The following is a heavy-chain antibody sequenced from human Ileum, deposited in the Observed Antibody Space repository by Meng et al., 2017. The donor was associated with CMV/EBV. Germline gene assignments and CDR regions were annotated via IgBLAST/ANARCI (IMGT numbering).Heavy chain of an antibody. CDR1: GFTFSNYY. D-gene: IGHD6-13*01. J-gene: IGHJ5*02. CDR3: ARDGRHSSSFYYWFDP. V-gene: IGHV3-7*01. CDR2: IKEDGSEM. Sequence: GESLKISCAASGFTFSNYYMTWARQVPGKGLEWVANIKEDGSEMRYVDSVKGRFTISRDKAQNSLYLHMNSLRVEDTAVYYCARDGRHSSSFYYWFDPWGQGTLVTVSS.